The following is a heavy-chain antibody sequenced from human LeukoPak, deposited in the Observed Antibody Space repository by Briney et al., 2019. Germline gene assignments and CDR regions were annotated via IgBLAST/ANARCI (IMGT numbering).Heavy chain of an antibody. V-gene: IGHV4-4*07. CDR3: AREQYYSDSRGSPHWYFDL. J-gene: IGHJ2*01. Sequence: SETLSLTCTVSGASISGYYWSWIRQPAGKGLEWIGRIYSSGSSNYNPSLKSRITMSVDTSKNQFSLKLRSVTAADTAVYYCAREQYYSDSRGSPHWYFDLWGRGTLVTVSS. CDR2: IYSSGSS. CDR1: GASISGYY. D-gene: IGHD3-22*01.